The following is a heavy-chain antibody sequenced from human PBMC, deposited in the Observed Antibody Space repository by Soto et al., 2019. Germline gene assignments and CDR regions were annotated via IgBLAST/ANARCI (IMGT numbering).Heavy chain of an antibody. CDR2: IYYSGST. CDR3: ARRQLSGILVDY. Sequence: SETLSLTCTVSGGSISSGDYYWSWIRQPPGKGLEWIGYIYYSGSTYYNPSLKSRVTISVDTSKNQFSLKLSSVTAADTAVYYCARRQLSGILVDYWGQGTLVTVSS. J-gene: IGHJ4*02. D-gene: IGHD5-18*01. CDR1: GGSISSGDYY. V-gene: IGHV4-30-4*01.